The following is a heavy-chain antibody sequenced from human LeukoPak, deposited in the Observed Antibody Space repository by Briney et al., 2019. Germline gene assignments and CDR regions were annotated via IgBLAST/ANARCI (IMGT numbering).Heavy chain of an antibody. D-gene: IGHD3-22*01. CDR2: ISAYNGNT. J-gene: IGHJ6*03. Sequence: GASVKVSCKASGYTFTSYGISWVRQAPGQGLEWMGWISAYNGNTNYAQKLQGRVTMTTDTSTSTAYMELGSLRSDDTAVYYCAREYYDSSGYYYMDVWGKGTTVTISS. V-gene: IGHV1-18*01. CDR3: AREYYDSSGYYYMDV. CDR1: GYTFTSYG.